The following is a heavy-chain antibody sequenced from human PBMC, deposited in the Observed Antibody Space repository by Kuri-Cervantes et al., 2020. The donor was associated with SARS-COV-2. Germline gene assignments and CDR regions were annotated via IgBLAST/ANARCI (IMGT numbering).Heavy chain of an antibody. CDR2: IYSGGSST. CDR1: GFTFSSYA. J-gene: IGHJ4*02. V-gene: IGHV3-23*03. Sequence: GESLKISCAASGFTFSSYAMSWVRQAPGKGLEWVSVIYSGGSSTYYADSVKGRFTISRDNSKNTLYLQMNSLRAGDTAVYYCARGYCTGGVCWKPFDYWGQGTLVTVSS. D-gene: IGHD2-8*02. CDR3: ARGYCTGGVCWKPFDY.